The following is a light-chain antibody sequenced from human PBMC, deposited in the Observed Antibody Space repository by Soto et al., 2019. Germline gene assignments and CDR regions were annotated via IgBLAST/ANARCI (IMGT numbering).Light chain of an antibody. Sequence: EKVLTQSPTPPSVSPGGKGTLCCRSSQSVSSNLAWYQQKPGQAPRLLIYGASTRATGIPARFSGSGSGTEFTLTISSLQSEDFAVYYCQQYNNWPPITFGQGTRLEIK. CDR1: QSVSSN. J-gene: IGKJ5*01. CDR2: GAS. V-gene: IGKV3-15*01. CDR3: QQYNNWPPIT.